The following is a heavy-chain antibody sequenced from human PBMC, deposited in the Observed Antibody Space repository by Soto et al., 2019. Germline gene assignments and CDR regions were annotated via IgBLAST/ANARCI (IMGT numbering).Heavy chain of an antibody. CDR1: GCSFTIYW. V-gene: IGHV5-10-1*01. D-gene: IGHD4-4*01. CDR2: IDPSDSYT. J-gene: IGHJ3*02. Sequence: GEPLKIWCRGSGCSFTIYWISWVRQMPGKGLEWMGRIDPSDSYTNYSPSFQGHVTISADKSISTAYLQWSSLKASDTAMYYCARREDYSHYEEAFDIWGQGTMVTVSS. CDR3: ARREDYSHYEEAFDI.